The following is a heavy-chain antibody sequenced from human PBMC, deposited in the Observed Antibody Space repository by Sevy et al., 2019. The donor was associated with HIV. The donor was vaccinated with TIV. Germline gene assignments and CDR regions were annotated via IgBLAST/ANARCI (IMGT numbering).Heavy chain of an antibody. CDR1: GNTFTAYY. CDR3: ALGTIFEPNYFDP. CDR2: INPNSGAT. D-gene: IGHD3-3*01. V-gene: IGHV1-2*02. Sequence: ASVKVSCRASGNTFTAYYVHWVRQAPGQGLEWMGWINPNSGATKYAQKFQGRVTMTRETSFSSVYMDLSRLTSADTAVYYCALGTIFEPNYFDPWGQGTLVTVSS. J-gene: IGHJ5*02.